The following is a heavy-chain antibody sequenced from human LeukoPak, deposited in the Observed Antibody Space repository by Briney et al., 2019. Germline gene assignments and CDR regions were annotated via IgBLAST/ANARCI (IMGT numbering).Heavy chain of an antibody. D-gene: IGHD1-26*01. Sequence: ASVKVSCKASGYTFTGYYMHWVRQAPGQGLEWMGWINPNSGGTNYAQKFQGRVTVTRGTSISTAYMELSRLRSDDTAVYYCASSGPIGDAFDIWGQGTMVTVSS. J-gene: IGHJ3*02. CDR3: ASSGPIGDAFDI. CDR1: GYTFTGYY. CDR2: INPNSGGT. V-gene: IGHV1-2*02.